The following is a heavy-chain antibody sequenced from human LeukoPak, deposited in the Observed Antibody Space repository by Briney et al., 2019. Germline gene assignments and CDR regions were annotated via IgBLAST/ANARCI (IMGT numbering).Heavy chain of an antibody. CDR3: ARDHDGYYYDSSGYYSDY. CDR2: ISSSSSYT. D-gene: IGHD3-22*01. Sequence: GGSLRLSCAASGFTFSSYAMGWVRQAPGKGLEWVSSISSSSSYTYYADSVKGRFTISRDNAKNSLYLQMNSLRAEDTAVYYCARDHDGYYYDSSGYYSDYWGQGTLVTVSS. CDR1: GFTFSSYA. V-gene: IGHV3-21*01. J-gene: IGHJ4*02.